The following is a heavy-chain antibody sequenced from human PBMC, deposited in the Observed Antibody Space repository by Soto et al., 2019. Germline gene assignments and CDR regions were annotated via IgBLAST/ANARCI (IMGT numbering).Heavy chain of an antibody. D-gene: IGHD6-13*01. J-gene: IGHJ5*02. Sequence: LSLTCTVSGGSISSYYWSWIRQPPGKGLEWIGYIYYSGSTNYNPSLKSRVTISVDTSKNQFSLKLSSVTAADTAVYYCARVFSDSSSFFDPWGQGTLVTVSS. CDR1: GGSISSYY. V-gene: IGHV4-59*12. CDR3: ARVFSDSSSFFDP. CDR2: IYYSGST.